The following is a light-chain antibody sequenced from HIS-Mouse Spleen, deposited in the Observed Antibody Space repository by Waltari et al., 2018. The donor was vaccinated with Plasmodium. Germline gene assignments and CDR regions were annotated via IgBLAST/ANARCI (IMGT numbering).Light chain of an antibody. CDR2: GAS. J-gene: IGKJ3*01. V-gene: IGKV3-15*01. CDR3: QQYNNWSFT. CDR1: QSVRSN. Sequence: EIVMTQSPATLSVSPGERATLSCRASQSVRSNLAWYQQKPGQAPRLLIYGASTRATGIPARFSGSGSETEFTLTISSLQSEDFAVYYCQQYNNWSFTFGPGTKVDIK.